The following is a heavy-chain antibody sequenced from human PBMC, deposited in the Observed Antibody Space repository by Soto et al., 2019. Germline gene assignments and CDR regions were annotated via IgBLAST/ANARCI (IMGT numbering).Heavy chain of an antibody. CDR3: ARADPDASVGY. CDR1: GGSMSSYY. Sequence: SETLSLTCTVSGGSMSSYYWTWLRQSPGRGLEWIGYISYSGSTYYNPSLKSRVTISADTSKNQFSLRMNSMIAADTAVYYCARADPDASVGYWGPGTLVTVSS. CDR2: ISYSGST. D-gene: IGHD2-15*01. V-gene: IGHV4-59*01. J-gene: IGHJ4*02.